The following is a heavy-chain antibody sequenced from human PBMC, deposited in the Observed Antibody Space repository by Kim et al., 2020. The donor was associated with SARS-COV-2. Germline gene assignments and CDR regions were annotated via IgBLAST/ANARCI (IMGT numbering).Heavy chain of an antibody. Sequence: GGSLRLSCAASGLSFSDSDMHWVRQAPGKGLEWVAFISSRGGNSFYADSVEGRFTISRDNSKNTLYLQMNNLRGEDTAVYYCAKADDYGDDP. CDR3: AKADDYGDDP. V-gene: IGHV3-30*02. CDR2: ISSRGGNS. CDR1: GLSFSDSD. D-gene: IGHD3-16*01. J-gene: IGHJ5*02.